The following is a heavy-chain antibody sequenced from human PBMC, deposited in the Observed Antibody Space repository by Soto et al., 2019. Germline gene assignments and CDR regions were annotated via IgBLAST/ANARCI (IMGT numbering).Heavy chain of an antibody. Sequence: SVKVSCKASGGTFSSYRINWVRQAPGQGLEWVGGIVPIYRTADYAQKFQGRVTITADESARTAYMELRGLRSQDTAVYYCARDSGAKLSSSWGQGTLVTVSS. D-gene: IGHD6-13*01. V-gene: IGHV1-69*13. CDR2: IVPIYRTA. CDR3: ARDSGAKLSSS. CDR1: GGTFSSYR. J-gene: IGHJ4*02.